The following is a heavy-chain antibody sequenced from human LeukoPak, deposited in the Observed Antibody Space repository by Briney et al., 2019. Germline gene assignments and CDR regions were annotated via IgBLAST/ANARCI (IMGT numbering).Heavy chain of an antibody. V-gene: IGHV3-7*01. Sequence: GGSLRLSCAASGFTFSSYWMGWVRQAPGKGLEWVANIKQDGSEKYYVDSVKGRFTISRDNAKNSLYLQMNSLRAEDTAVYYCARGLGYCSSTSCPEGPDWGQGTLVTVSS. CDR1: GFTFSSYW. CDR2: IKQDGSEK. J-gene: IGHJ4*02. CDR3: ARGLGYCSSTSCPEGPD. D-gene: IGHD2-2*01.